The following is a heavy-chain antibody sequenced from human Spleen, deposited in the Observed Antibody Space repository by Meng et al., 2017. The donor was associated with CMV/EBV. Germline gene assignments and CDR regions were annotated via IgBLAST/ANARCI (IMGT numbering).Heavy chain of an antibody. D-gene: IGHD4-17*01. V-gene: IGHV1-2*06. Sequence: ASGYSLIGYYMHWVRQAPGQGLEWMGRINVNNGVTNFVQKFQGRVTVTRDTSIGAVYMELNSLKSNDTAVYFCARGHDYGDSRGFGPWGQGTLVTVSS. J-gene: IGHJ5*02. CDR1: GYSLIGYY. CDR3: ARGHDYGDSRGFGP. CDR2: INVNNGVT.